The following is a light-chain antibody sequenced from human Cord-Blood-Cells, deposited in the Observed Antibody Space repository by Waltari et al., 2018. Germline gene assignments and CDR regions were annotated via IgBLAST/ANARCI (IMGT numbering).Light chain of an antibody. CDR2: AAS. J-gene: IGKJ1*01. V-gene: IGKV1-39*01. CDR3: QQSYSTPWT. Sequence: DIQMTQSPSSLSASVGDRVTITCRASQSISSYLNWYQQKPGKAPKLLIYAASSLQSGVPSRFSGSGSGTDFTLTISSLQPEEFATYYWQQSYSTPWTFGQGTKVEIK. CDR1: QSISSY.